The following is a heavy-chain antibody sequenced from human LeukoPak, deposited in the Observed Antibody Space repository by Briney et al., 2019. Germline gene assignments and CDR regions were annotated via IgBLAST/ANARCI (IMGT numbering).Heavy chain of an antibody. D-gene: IGHD2-2*01. CDR2: ISAYNGNT. Sequence: ASVKVSCKASGYTFTSYGISWVRQAPGQGLEWMEWISAYNGNTNYAQKLQGRVTMTTDTSTSTAYMELRSLRSDDTAVYYCARDAWVGYCSSTSCHGYADYYYGMDVWGQGTTVTVSS. CDR3: ARDAWVGYCSSTSCHGYADYYYGMDV. J-gene: IGHJ6*02. V-gene: IGHV1-18*01. CDR1: GYTFTSYG.